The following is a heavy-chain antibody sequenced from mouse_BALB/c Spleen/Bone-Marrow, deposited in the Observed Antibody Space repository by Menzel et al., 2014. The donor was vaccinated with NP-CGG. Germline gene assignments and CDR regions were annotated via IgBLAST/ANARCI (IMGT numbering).Heavy chain of an antibody. CDR3: ARGTRATYY. V-gene: IGHV1-26*01. Sequence: VQLQQSGPELVKPGASVKMSCKASGYTFTDYYMKWVKQNHGKSLEWIGDINPNNGDTFYDRKFKAKATLTVDKSSSTAYLQVNSLTSEDSAVYYCARGTRATYYWGQGTLVTVSA. D-gene: IGHD3-1*01. CDR2: INPNNGDT. CDR1: GYTFTDYY. J-gene: IGHJ3*01.